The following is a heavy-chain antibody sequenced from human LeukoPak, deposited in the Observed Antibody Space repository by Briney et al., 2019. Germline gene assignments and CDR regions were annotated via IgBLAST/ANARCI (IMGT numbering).Heavy chain of an antibody. J-gene: IGHJ4*02. CDR3: AKTRWDLTREFDY. D-gene: IGHD1-26*01. CDR1: GFTFSSYG. CDR2: ISGSGGST. Sequence: GRSLRLSCAASGFTFSSYGMSWVRQAPGKGLEWVSAISGSGGSTYYADSVKGRFTISRDNSKNTLYLQMNSLRAEDTAVYYCAKTRWDLTREFDYWGQGTLVTVSS. V-gene: IGHV3-23*01.